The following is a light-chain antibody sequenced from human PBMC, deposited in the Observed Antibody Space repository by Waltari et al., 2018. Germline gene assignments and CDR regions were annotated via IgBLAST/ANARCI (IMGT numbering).Light chain of an antibody. V-gene: IGLV2-23*01. J-gene: IGLJ2*01. CDR1: SSDVGSHNL. Sequence: QSALTQPASVSGSPGQSITISCTGTSSDVGSHNLVSWYQHHPGKAPKRMIYEDTKRSAGVSNRCSCSKAGNTASLTISGRQAEDEADYYCCSYAGGTASILLGGGTKLTVL. CDR2: EDT. CDR3: CSYAGGTASIL.